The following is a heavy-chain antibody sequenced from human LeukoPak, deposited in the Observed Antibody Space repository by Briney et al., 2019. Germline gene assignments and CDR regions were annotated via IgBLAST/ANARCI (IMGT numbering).Heavy chain of an antibody. CDR3: ARVCLLRYSSSWYFNYYYYMDV. D-gene: IGHD6-13*01. CDR2: IYYSGST. CDR1: GGSISSSSYY. J-gene: IGHJ6*03. V-gene: IGHV4-39*07. Sequence: SETLSLTCTVSGGSISSSSYYWGWIRQPPGKGLEWIGSIYYSGSTYYNPSLKSRVTISVDTSKNQFSLKLSSVTAADTAVYYCARVCLLRYSSSWYFNYYYYMDVWGKGTTVTVSS.